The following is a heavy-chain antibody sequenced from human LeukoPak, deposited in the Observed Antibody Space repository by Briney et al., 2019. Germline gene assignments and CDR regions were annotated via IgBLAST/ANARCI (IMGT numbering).Heavy chain of an antibody. CDR1: GASLSSYS. V-gene: IGHV4-59*08. Sequence: SETLSLTCTVSGASLSSYSASWVRHPPGKGLEWIGYFYYSGSPNSNPSLKRRATISLATSKTQSSLKLTSVTATNTPVYYCARHYDISGYWYYFDYWGQGTLVTVSS. CDR3: ARHYDISGYWYYFDY. D-gene: IGHD3-22*01. CDR2: FYYSGSP. J-gene: IGHJ4*02.